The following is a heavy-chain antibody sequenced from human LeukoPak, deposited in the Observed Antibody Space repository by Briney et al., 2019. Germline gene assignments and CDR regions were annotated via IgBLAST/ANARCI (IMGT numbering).Heavy chain of an antibody. CDR3: TRRIEVAGRATISGLCDY. J-gene: IGHJ4*02. V-gene: IGHV3-73*01. CDR1: GFTFSGFS. D-gene: IGHD5-24*01. Sequence: GGSLRLSCAASGFTFSGFSMHWVRQAPGQGLEWVGRIRSKGNSSATAYAASVKGRFTISRDDSKNTADLEMNSLKTGATAVYYCTRRIEVAGRATISGLCDYWGQGTLVTVSS. CDR2: IRSKGNSSAT.